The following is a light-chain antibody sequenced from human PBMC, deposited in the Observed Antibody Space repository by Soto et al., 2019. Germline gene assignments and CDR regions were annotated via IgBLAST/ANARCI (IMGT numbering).Light chain of an antibody. CDR2: DAS. V-gene: IGKV3-11*01. J-gene: IGKJ1*01. CDR1: QSLGTS. Sequence: EIVVTQSPATLSLSPGDRATLSCRASQSLGTSLAWFQQKAGQAPRLLIYDASKKATGVPARFSGSGSGTDFTLTIGSLEPQDFAVYYCQLRTAWHWTFGQGTKVEI. CDR3: QLRTAWHWT.